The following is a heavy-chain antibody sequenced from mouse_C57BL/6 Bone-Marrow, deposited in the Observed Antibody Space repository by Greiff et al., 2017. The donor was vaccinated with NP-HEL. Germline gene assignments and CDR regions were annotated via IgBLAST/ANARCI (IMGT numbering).Heavy chain of an antibody. CDR1: GFTFSSYG. CDR2: ISSGGSYT. CDR3: ARHYYGPLY. D-gene: IGHD1-1*01. J-gene: IGHJ3*01. V-gene: IGHV5-6*01. Sequence: EVQMVESEGDLVKPGGSLKLSCAASGFTFSSYGMSWVRQTPDKRLEWVATISSGGSYTYYPDSVKGRFTISRDNAKNTLYLQMSSLKSEDTAMYYCARHYYGPLYWGQGTLVTVSA.